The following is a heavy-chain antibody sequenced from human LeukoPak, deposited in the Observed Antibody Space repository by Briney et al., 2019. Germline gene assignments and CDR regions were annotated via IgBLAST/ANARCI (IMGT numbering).Heavy chain of an antibody. J-gene: IGHJ2*01. D-gene: IGHD6-13*01. CDR2: INYGEST. Sequence: SETLALTCTGSCVSISRNRYDWGWIRQPPGKGLEWIGSINYGESTYSNPSLNSRVPISVDTSMHQFSLKPTSVHAADPALYCCARPYYSININSFFDFWGRGPLVTVSS. V-gene: IGHV4-39*01. CDR3: ARPYYSININSFFDF. CDR1: CVSISRNRYD.